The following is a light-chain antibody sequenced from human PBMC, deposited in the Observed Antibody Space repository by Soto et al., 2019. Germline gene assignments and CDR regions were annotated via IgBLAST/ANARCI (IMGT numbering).Light chain of an antibody. CDR3: QQYDSYPLT. V-gene: IGKV3-15*01. CDR2: GAS. J-gene: IGKJ4*01. Sequence: EIVMTQSPATLSVSPGERATLSCRASQSVSNNLAWYQKKPGQAPRLLIYGASTRATGIPARFSGSGSGTEFTLTISSLQSEDFAVYYCQQYDSYPLTFGGGTKVEIK. CDR1: QSVSNN.